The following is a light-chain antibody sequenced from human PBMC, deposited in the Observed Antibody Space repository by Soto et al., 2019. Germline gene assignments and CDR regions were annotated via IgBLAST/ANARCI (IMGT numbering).Light chain of an antibody. CDR1: QDIRND. Sequence: AIQMTQSPSSLSVSVGDRITITCRASQDIRNDLGWYQQKPGKAPKLLIYGTSNLQSGVTSRFSGSGSGTDFTLTNSSLQPEDFATYYCLQDYIYPYTFGQGTKLEIK. J-gene: IGKJ2*01. CDR2: GTS. CDR3: LQDYIYPYT. V-gene: IGKV1-6*01.